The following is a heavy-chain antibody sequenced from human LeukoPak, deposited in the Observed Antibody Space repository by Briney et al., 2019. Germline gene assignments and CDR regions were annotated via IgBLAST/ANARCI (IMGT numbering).Heavy chain of an antibody. CDR2: ISSSSRTI. D-gene: IGHD5-12*01. V-gene: IGHV3-48*02. Sequence: GGSLRLSCAASGFTFSNAWMSWVRQAPGKGLEWVSYISSSSRTIYYADSVKGRFTISRDNGKNSLYLQMNSLRDEDTAVYYCARVTDIVAPFDYWGQGTLVTVSS. J-gene: IGHJ4*02. CDR3: ARVTDIVAPFDY. CDR1: GFTFSNAW.